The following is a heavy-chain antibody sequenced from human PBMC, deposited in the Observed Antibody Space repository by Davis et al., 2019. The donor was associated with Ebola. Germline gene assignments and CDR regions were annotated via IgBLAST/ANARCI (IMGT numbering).Heavy chain of an antibody. CDR1: GYTFTSYG. J-gene: IGHJ6*04. Sequence: ASVKVSCKASGYTFTSYGISWVRQAPGQGLEWMGWISAYNGNTNYAQKLQGRVTMTTDTSTSTAYMELRSLRSDDTAVYYCARVGAGYSINGYYYGMDVWGKGTTVTVSS. CDR2: ISAYNGNT. CDR3: ARVGAGYSINGYYYGMDV. D-gene: IGHD6-13*01. V-gene: IGHV1-18*01.